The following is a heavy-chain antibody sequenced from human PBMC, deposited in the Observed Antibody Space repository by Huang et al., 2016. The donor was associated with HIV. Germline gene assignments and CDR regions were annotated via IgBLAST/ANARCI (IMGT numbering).Heavy chain of an antibody. J-gene: IGHJ6*03. CDR2: IPYDGRTE. CDR1: GFTFRSHA. D-gene: IGHD2-15*01. Sequence: QVQLVESGGGVVRSGGSLRLSCAGSGFTFRSHAIHWARQTPGKGLEGVGVIPYDGRTEDVADTLEGRFTISRDKSRNTVSLQMNSLRPEDTAVYFCGRDPAAITETSSHYYYFMDVWGNGTTVIVSS. V-gene: IGHV3-30*03. CDR3: GRDPAAITETSSHYYYFMDV.